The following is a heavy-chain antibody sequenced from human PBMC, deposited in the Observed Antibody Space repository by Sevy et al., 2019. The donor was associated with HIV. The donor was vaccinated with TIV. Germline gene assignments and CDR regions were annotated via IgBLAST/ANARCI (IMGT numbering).Heavy chain of an antibody. J-gene: IGHJ4*02. Sequence: SETLSLTCTVSSGSISSSTYYWAWIRQPPGKGLEWIGSIFYSGSPYYNPSLQSRLTISVDTSKNQFSLKLSFVTAADTAVYYCASHNYSDRSGYYYPVWFDYWGRGTLVTVSS. D-gene: IGHD3-22*01. CDR2: IFYSGSP. CDR1: SGSISSSTYY. CDR3: ASHNYSDRSGYYYPVWFDY. V-gene: IGHV4-39*01.